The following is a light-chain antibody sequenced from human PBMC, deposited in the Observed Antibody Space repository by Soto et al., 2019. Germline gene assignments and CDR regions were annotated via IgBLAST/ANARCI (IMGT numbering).Light chain of an antibody. CDR2: DVS. CDR1: SSDVGGYNY. CDR3: CSYAGSYTLYV. V-gene: IGLV2-11*01. Sequence: QSALTQPLSVSGSPGQSVTISCTGTSSDVGGYNYVSWYQQHPGKAPKLMIYDVSQRPSGVPDRLSGSKSGNTASLTISGLQAEDEADYYCCSYAGSYTLYVFGTGTKVTVL. J-gene: IGLJ1*01.